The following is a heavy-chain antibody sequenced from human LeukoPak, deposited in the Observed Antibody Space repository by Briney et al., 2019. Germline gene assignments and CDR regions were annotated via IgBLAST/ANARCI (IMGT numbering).Heavy chain of an antibody. CDR2: IYYSGST. D-gene: IGHD3-10*01. CDR1: GGSISSSSYY. Sequence: PSETLSLTCTVSGGSISSSSYYWGWIRQPPGKGLEWIGSIYYSGSTYYNPSLKSRVTISVDTSKNQFSLKLSSVTAADTAVYYCARVRGVIPNWFDPWGQGTLVTVSS. J-gene: IGHJ5*02. V-gene: IGHV4-39*01. CDR3: ARVRGVIPNWFDP.